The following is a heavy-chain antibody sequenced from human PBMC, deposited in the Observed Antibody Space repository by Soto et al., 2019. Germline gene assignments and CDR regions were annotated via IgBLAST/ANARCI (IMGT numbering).Heavy chain of an antibody. Sequence: PGGSLRLSCAASGFTFSSYSINWVRQAPWKGLEWVSSISSSSSYIYYADSVKGRFTISRDNAKNSLYLQMNSLRAEDTAVYYWASARYSSWYASYYYGMDVWGQGTTVTVSS. CDR3: ASARYSSWYASYYYGMDV. J-gene: IGHJ6*02. CDR2: ISSSSSYI. V-gene: IGHV3-21*01. D-gene: IGHD6-13*01. CDR1: GFTFSSYS.